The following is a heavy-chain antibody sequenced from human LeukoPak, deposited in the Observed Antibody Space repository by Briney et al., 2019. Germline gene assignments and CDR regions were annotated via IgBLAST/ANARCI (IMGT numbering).Heavy chain of an antibody. Sequence: GGSLRLSCAASGFTFSSYWMSWVRQAPGKGLEWVANIQQGGSEKYYVDSVKGRFTISRDNAKNSLFLQMNSLRAEDTAVYYCARCHSSSSGDYWGQGNLVTVSS. CDR2: IQQGGSEK. V-gene: IGHV3-7*05. J-gene: IGHJ4*02. CDR1: GFTFSSYW. CDR3: ARCHSSSSGDY. D-gene: IGHD6-6*01.